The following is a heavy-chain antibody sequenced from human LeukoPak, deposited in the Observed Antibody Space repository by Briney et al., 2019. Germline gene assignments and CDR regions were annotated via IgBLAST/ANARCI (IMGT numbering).Heavy chain of an antibody. J-gene: IGHJ6*02. V-gene: IGHV1-18*01. CDR2: ISAYNGIT. D-gene: IGHD7-27*01. Sequence: ASVKVSCKASGYTFTSYGVSWVRQAPGQGLEWMGWISAYNGITNYAQKVQGRVTMTRDTSTSTAYMELRSLRSDDTAVYYCARGLPWGQNSLYGMDVWGQGTTATVSS. CDR1: GYTFTSYG. CDR3: ARGLPWGQNSLYGMDV.